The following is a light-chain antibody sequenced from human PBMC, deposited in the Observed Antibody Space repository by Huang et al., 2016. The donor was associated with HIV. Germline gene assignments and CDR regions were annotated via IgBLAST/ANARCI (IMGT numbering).Light chain of an antibody. Sequence: DIQMTQSPSTLSASIGDRVTITCRASQSISTWLAWYRQKPGTAPKLLISKASSLQSGVPSRFSGSGSGTQFTLTIRTLQSDDFATYYCQQCYASPYTFGQGTKLEIK. J-gene: IGKJ2*01. CDR2: KAS. CDR3: QQCYASPYT. V-gene: IGKV1-5*03. CDR1: QSISTW.